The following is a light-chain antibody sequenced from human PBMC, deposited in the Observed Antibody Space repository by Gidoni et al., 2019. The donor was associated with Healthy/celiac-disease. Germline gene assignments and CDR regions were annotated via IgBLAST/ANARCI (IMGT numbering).Light chain of an antibody. CDR3: QQRSNWPPDLT. V-gene: IGKV3-11*01. J-gene: IGKJ4*01. CDR2: DAS. Sequence: EIVLPQSPATLSLSPGERATLSCRASQSVSSYLAWYQQNPGQAPRLLIYDASNRATGIPARFSGSGSGTDFTLTISSLEPEDCAVYYWQQRSNWPPDLTFGGGTKVEIK. CDR1: QSVSSY.